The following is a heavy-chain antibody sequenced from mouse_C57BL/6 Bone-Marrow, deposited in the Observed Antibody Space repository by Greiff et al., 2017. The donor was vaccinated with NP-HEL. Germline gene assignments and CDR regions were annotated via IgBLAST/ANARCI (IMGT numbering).Heavy chain of an antibody. V-gene: IGHV3-6*01. J-gene: IGHJ2*01. CDR3: ARESPNWD. Sequence: VQLQQSGPGLVKPSQSLSLTCSVTGYSITSGYYWNWIRQFPGNKLEWMGYISYDGSNNYNPSLKNRISITRDTSKNQFFLKLNSVTTEDTATYYCARESPNWDWGQGTTLTVSS. CDR1: GYSITSGYY. CDR2: ISYDGSN. D-gene: IGHD4-1*02.